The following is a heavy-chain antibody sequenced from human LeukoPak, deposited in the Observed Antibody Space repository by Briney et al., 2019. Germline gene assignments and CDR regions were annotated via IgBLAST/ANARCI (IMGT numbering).Heavy chain of an antibody. D-gene: IGHD6-13*01. CDR1: GFTFSHYW. CDR3: ARYSVYSSSWYDYYYIDV. V-gene: IGHV3-74*01. J-gene: IGHJ6*03. Sequence: PGGSLRLSCAASGFTFSHYWMHWVRQVPGKGLVWVSRINRDGSSTSYADSVRGRFTISRDNAKNSLYLQMNSLRAEDTAVYYCARYSVYSSSWYDYYYIDVWGKGTTVTASS. CDR2: INRDGSST.